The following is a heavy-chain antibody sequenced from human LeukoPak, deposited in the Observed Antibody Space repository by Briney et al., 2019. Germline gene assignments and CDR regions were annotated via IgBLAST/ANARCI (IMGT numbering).Heavy chain of an antibody. CDR1: GYTFTSYG. CDR2: ISAYNGNT. V-gene: IGHV1-18*01. Sequence: ASVKVSCKASGYTFTSYGISWVRQAPGQGLEWMGWISAYNGNTNYAQKLQGRVTITTDTSTSTAYMELRSLRSDDTAVYYCARESRTYYYDSSGYPDYWGQGTLVTVSS. J-gene: IGHJ4*02. CDR3: ARESRTYYYDSSGYPDY. D-gene: IGHD3-22*01.